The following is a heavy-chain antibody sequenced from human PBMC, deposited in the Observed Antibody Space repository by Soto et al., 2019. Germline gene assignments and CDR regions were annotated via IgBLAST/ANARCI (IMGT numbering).Heavy chain of an antibody. CDR3: THSLTMVRGQVLDYFQH. J-gene: IGHJ1*01. Sequence: QITLKESGPTLLKPTQTLTLTCTFSGFSLSTSAVVVGWIRQPPGKALEWLALIYGDDDKRYSPSLKSRLTLTKDTSKNQVVLTMTNMDPLDTATYFCTHSLTMVRGQVLDYFQHWGHGTLLTVS. V-gene: IGHV2-5*02. CDR1: GFSLSTSAVV. CDR2: IYGDDDK. D-gene: IGHD3-10*01.